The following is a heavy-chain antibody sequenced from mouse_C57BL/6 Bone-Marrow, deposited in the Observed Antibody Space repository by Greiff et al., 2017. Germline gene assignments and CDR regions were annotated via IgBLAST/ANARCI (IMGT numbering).Heavy chain of an antibody. CDR2: INPYNGGT. J-gene: IGHJ4*01. CDR3: ARDRRLYAMDY. Sequence: VQLQQSGPVLVKPGASVKMSCKASGYTFTDYYMNWVKQSHGKSLEWIGVINPYNGGTSYNQKFKGKATLTVDKSSSTAYMELNSLTSEDSAVXYCARDRRLYAMDYWGQGTSVTVSS. CDR1: GYTFTDYY. V-gene: IGHV1-19*01.